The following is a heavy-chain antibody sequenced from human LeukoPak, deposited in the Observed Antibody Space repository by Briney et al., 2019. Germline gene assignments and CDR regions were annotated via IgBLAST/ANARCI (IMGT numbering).Heavy chain of an antibody. Sequence: GGSLRLSCSASGFTFSSYAMHWVRQAPGKGLEYVSAISSNGDNTYYAESVKARFTISRDNSKNTLYLQVSSLRAEDTAVYYCVKDPSSSWYFGYFDYWGQGTLVTVSS. V-gene: IGHV3-64D*06. J-gene: IGHJ4*02. CDR1: GFTFSSYA. CDR2: ISSNGDNT. D-gene: IGHD6-13*01. CDR3: VKDPSSSWYFGYFDY.